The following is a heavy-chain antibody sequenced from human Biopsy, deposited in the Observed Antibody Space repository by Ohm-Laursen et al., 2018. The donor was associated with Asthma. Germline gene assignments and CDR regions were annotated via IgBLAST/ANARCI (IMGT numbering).Heavy chain of an antibody. Sequence: GSSVKVSCKTSGYTFNSAGITWVRQAPGQGLEWMGWISVYNGNTKVAQKLQDGVTMITDTFTSTAYMELRSLRSDDTAVYFCARAVDYSHYYGIDVWGQGTTVTVS. V-gene: IGHV1-18*01. J-gene: IGHJ6*02. CDR2: ISVYNGNT. CDR1: GYTFNSAG. CDR3: ARAVDYSHYYGIDV. D-gene: IGHD3-10*01.